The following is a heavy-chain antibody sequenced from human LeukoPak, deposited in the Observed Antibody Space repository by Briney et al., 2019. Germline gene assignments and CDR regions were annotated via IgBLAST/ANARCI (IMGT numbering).Heavy chain of an antibody. CDR2: ISGSGGST. CDR1: GFTFGSYA. CDR3: AKDREGSVAENPDY. Sequence: GGSLRLSCAASGFTFGSYAMSWVRQAPGKGLEWVSAISGSGGSTYYADSVKGRFTISRDNSKNTLYLQMNSLRAEDTAVYYCAKDREGSVAENPDYWGQGTLVTVSS. J-gene: IGHJ4*02. D-gene: IGHD6-19*01. V-gene: IGHV3-23*01.